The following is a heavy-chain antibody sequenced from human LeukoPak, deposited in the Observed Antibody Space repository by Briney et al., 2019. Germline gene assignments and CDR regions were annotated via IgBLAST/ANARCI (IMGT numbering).Heavy chain of an antibody. CDR2: IRQDGRQT. CDR1: EFTFSGFW. Sequence: SGESLRLSCAASEFTFSGFWMNWVRQAPGDGLQWVGNIRQDGRQTHYSDAVQGRFTISRDNAQKSLYLQMNSLGPEDTAVYYCARDGQSSGTFDYWGQGTLVTVSS. J-gene: IGHJ4*02. D-gene: IGHD3-10*01. V-gene: IGHV3-7*01. CDR3: ARDGQSSGTFDY.